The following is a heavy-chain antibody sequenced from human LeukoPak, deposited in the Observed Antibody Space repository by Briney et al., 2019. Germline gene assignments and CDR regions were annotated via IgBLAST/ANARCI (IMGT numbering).Heavy chain of an antibody. CDR1: GGSFSGYY. D-gene: IGHD3-3*01. CDR3: ASLPRSXFPYYLDC. V-gene: IGHV4-34*01. CDR2: INHSGST. J-gene: IGHJ4*02. Sequence: PSETLSLTCAVYGGSFSGYYWSWIRQPPGKGLEWIGEINHSGSTYYNPSLKSRVTISVDTSKNQLSLRLSPAAAADTAVYYCASLPRSXFPYYLDCWGQGTLVTVSS.